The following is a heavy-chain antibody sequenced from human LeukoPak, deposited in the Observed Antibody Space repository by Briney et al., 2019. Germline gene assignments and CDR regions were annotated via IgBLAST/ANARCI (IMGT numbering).Heavy chain of an antibody. CDR3: ARESPDYYDSSGYYYMDV. V-gene: IGHV4-4*07. CDR2: IYTSGST. CDR1: GGSISSYY. Sequence: SETLSLTCTVSGGSISSYYWSWIRQPAGKGLEWIGRIYTSGSTNYNPSLKSRVTMSVDTSKNQFSLKLSSVTAADTAVYYCARESPDYYDSSGYYYMDVWGQGTTVTVSS. J-gene: IGHJ6*03. D-gene: IGHD3-22*01.